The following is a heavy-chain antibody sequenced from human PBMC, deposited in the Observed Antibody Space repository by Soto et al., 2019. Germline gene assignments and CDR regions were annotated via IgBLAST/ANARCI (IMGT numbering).Heavy chain of an antibody. CDR2: IYWDDDK. CDR3: AHIPGDGVVIYMNAFDI. J-gene: IGHJ3*02. CDR1: GFSLSTSGVG. V-gene: IGHV2-5*02. D-gene: IGHD3-3*01. Sequence: QITLKESGPTLVKPIQTLTLTCTFSGFSLSTSGVGVGWIRQPPGKALEWLALIYWDDDKRYSPSLKSRLTITKDTSKNQVVLTMTNMDPVDTATYYCAHIPGDGVVIYMNAFDIWGQGTMVTVSS.